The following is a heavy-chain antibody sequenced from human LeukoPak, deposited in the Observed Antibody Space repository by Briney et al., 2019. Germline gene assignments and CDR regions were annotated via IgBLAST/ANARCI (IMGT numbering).Heavy chain of an antibody. CDR2: INGDGRNI. CDR3: AKDLRAVAGTGPDY. J-gene: IGHJ4*02. Sequence: GGSLRLSCAASGFTFSSYWMHWVRQDPRKGLVWVSRINGDGRNINCADSVRGRFTISRDNAKNTLYLQMNTLRVEDTAVYYCAKDLRAVAGTGPDYWGQGTLVTVSS. CDR1: GFTFSSYW. D-gene: IGHD6-19*01. V-gene: IGHV3-74*01.